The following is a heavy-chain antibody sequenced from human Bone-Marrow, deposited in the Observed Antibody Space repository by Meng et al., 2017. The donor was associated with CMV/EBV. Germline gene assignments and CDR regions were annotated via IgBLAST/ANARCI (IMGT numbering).Heavy chain of an antibody. CDR1: GFTFSSYW. V-gene: IGHV3-7*03. D-gene: IGHD4-11*01. J-gene: IGHJ6*02. CDR2: IKQDGSEK. CDR3: AREWVTTSAYGMDV. Sequence: GGSLRLSCAASGFTFSSYWMSWVRQAPGKGLEWVANIKQDGSEKYYVDSVKGRFTISRDNAKNSLYLQMNSLRAEDTAVYYCAREWVTTSAYGMDVWGQGTTVTVSS.